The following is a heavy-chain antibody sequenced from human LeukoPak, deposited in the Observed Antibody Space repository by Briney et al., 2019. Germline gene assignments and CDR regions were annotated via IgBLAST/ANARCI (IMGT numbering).Heavy chain of an antibody. CDR1: GGSISSTTYY. CDR3: ARAKNIISFGGVIDY. CDR2: IYHSGST. Sequence: SETLSLTCTVSGGSISSTTYYWGWIRQPPGKGLEWIGSIYHSGSTYYNPSLKSRVTISVDTSKNQFSLKLSSVTAADTAVYYCARAKNIISFGGVIDYWGQGTLVTVSS. J-gene: IGHJ4*02. D-gene: IGHD2/OR15-2a*01. V-gene: IGHV4-39*07.